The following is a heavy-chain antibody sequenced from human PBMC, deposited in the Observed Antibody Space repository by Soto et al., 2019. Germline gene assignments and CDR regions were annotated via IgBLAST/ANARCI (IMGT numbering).Heavy chain of an antibody. CDR3: SREPVVVVPAANTYYYYMDV. V-gene: IGHV4-34*01. CDR2: INHSGST. Sequence: SETLSLTCAVYGGTFSGYYWSWIRQPPGKGLEWIGEINHSGSTNYNPSLKSRVTISVDTSKNQFSLKLSSVTAADTAVYYCSREPVVVVPAANTYYYYMDVWGKGTTVTVSS. D-gene: IGHD2-2*01. CDR1: GGTFSGYY. J-gene: IGHJ6*03.